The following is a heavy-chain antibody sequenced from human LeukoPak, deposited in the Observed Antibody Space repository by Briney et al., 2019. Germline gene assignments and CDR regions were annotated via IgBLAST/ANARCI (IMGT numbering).Heavy chain of an antibody. CDR1: GFTFRRYE. CDR2: ISDSGSTI. CDR3: ARDLPWFDS. Sequence: PGGSLRLSCAASGFTFRRYEMKWVRRAPGKGIEWVSQISDSGSTIHYAESVKGRFTISRDNAKNSLYLEMHSLRAEDTAVYYCARDLPWFDSWGQGTLVTVSS. V-gene: IGHV3-48*03. J-gene: IGHJ5*01.